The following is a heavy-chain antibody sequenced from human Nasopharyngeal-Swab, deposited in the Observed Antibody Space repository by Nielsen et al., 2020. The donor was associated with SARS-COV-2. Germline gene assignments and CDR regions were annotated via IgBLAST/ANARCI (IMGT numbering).Heavy chain of an antibody. Sequence: ASVKVSCKVSGYTLTELSMHWVRQAPGKGLEWMGGFDPEDGETIYAQKFQGRVTMTEDTSTDTAYMELSSLRSEDTAVYCCAREIEDKGTPLFDPWGQGTLVTVSS. CDR3: AREIEDKGTPLFDP. V-gene: IGHV1-24*01. CDR2: FDPEDGET. D-gene: IGHD1-1*01. CDR1: GYTLTELS. J-gene: IGHJ5*02.